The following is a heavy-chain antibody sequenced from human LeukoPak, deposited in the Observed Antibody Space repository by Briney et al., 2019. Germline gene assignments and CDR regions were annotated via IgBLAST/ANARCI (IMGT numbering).Heavy chain of an antibody. CDR1: GYTFTSYY. V-gene: IGHV1-46*01. Sequence: GASVKVSCKASGYTFTSYYIHWVRQAPGQGLEWMGIINPSGGSTSYAQKFQGRVTMTRDTSTSTVYMELSSLRSEDTAVYYCARDFNDIVVTNYFDYWGQGTLVTVSS. J-gene: IGHJ4*02. CDR2: INPSGGST. CDR3: ARDFNDIVVTNYFDY. D-gene: IGHD5-12*01.